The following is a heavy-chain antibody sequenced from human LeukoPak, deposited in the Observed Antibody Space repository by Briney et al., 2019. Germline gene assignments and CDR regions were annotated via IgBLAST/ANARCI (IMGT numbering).Heavy chain of an antibody. D-gene: IGHD6-13*01. Sequence: GGSLRLSCAASGFTFSSYSMNWVRQAPGKGLEWVSSISSSSSYIYHADSVKGRFTISRDNAKNSLYLQMNSLRAEDTAVYYCARDPTFYSSSWYDYWGQGTLVTVSS. CDR3: ARDPTFYSSSWYDY. J-gene: IGHJ4*02. V-gene: IGHV3-21*01. CDR2: ISSSSSYI. CDR1: GFTFSSYS.